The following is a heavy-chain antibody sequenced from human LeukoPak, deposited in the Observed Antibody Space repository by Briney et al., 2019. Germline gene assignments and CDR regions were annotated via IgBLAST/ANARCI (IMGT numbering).Heavy chain of an antibody. J-gene: IGHJ4*02. CDR1: GFTFDDYA. D-gene: IGHD5-18*01. V-gene: IGHV3-9*01. CDR3: AKGEAMGGIFDY. Sequence: GGSLRLSCAASGFTFDDYAMHWVRQAPGKGLEWVSGISWNSGSIGYADSVKGRFTISRDNAKNSLYLQMNSLRAEDTALYYCAKGEAMGGIFDYWGQGTLVTVSS. CDR2: ISWNSGSI.